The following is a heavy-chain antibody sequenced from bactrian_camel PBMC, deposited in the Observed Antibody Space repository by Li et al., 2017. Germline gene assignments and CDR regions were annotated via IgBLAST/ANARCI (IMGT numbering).Heavy chain of an antibody. CDR1: GFTFSSYG. V-gene: IGHV3S40*01. Sequence: VQLVESGGGLVQPGGSLRLSCAASGFTFSSYGLSWVRQAPGKGLEWVSRINGAGAAWYLESVVGRFTASRDDARNTVYLQLTSLSTEDTAMYYCAKRGPQSSSAVTDRGQGTQVTVS. D-gene: IGHD6*01. J-gene: IGHJ4*01. CDR2: INGAGAA.